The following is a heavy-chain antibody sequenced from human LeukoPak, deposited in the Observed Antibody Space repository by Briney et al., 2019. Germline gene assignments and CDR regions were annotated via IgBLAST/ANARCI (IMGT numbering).Heavy chain of an antibody. D-gene: IGHD4-17*01. Sequence: PSETLSLTCTVSGGSMNNYYWSWIRQPPGKGLEWIGYISYSGSTNYNPSLRSRVTISVDTSKNQFSLELSSVTAADTALYYCARYDYGDCWFDPWGQGTLVTVSS. CDR1: GGSMNNYY. J-gene: IGHJ5*02. CDR3: ARYDYGDCWFDP. V-gene: IGHV4-59*01. CDR2: ISYSGST.